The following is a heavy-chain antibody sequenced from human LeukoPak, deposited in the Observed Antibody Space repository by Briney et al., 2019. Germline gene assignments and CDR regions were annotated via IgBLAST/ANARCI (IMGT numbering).Heavy chain of an antibody. CDR2: IYYSGST. V-gene: IGHV4-39*07. Sequence: PSETLSLTCTVSGGSISSSSYYWGWIRQPPGKGLEWVGSIYYSGSTYYNPSLKSRVTISVDTPKNQFSLKLSSVTAADTAVYYCARALAYYDSKPATYYFDYWGQGTLVTVSS. D-gene: IGHD3-22*01. J-gene: IGHJ4*02. CDR3: ARALAYYDSKPATYYFDY. CDR1: GGSISSSSYY.